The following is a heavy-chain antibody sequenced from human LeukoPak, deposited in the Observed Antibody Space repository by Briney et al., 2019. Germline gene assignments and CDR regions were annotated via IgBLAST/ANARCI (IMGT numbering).Heavy chain of an antibody. V-gene: IGHV1-2*02. D-gene: IGHD2-15*01. CDR3: ARDAVVVVAATRADAFDI. J-gene: IGHJ3*02. Sequence: ASVKVSCKASGYTFTGYYMHWVRQAPGQGLEWMGWINPSSGGTNYAQKFQGRVTMTRDTSISTAYMELSRLRSDDTAVYYCARDAVVVVAATRADAFDIWGQGTMVTVSS. CDR2: INPSSGGT. CDR1: GYTFTGYY.